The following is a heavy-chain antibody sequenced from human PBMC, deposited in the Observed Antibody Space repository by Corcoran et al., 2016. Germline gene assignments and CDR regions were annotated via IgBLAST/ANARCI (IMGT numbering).Heavy chain of an antibody. CDR1: GDSVSSNSAA. Sequence: QVQLQQSGPGLVKPSQTLSLTCVISGDSVSSNSAAWNWIRQSPSRGLEWLGRTYYTSKWYSDYAVSVKSRLRIHADTSKNQFSLQLNSVTPEDPAVYYCARAPPVVGANWFDPWGQGTLVTVSS. J-gene: IGHJ5*02. V-gene: IGHV6-1*01. CDR2: TYYTSKWYS. CDR3: ARAPPVVGANWFDP. D-gene: IGHD6-19*01.